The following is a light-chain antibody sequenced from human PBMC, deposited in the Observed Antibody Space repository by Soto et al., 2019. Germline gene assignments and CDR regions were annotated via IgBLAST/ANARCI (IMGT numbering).Light chain of an antibody. Sequence: EIVLTQSPGTLSLSPGETATLSCRASQTIGRNYLAWYQQKPGQAPRLLIFSTSTRATGIPERFSGGGSGTDFTLSISRLEPEDFAVYCCQQYASSPLLTFGGGTKVEIK. J-gene: IGKJ4*01. CDR1: QTIGRNY. V-gene: IGKV3-20*01. CDR3: QQYASSPLLT. CDR2: STS.